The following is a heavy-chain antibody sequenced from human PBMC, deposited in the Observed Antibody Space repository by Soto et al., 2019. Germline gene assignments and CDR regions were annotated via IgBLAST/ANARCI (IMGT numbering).Heavy chain of an antibody. CDR2: IIPMYGTV. CDR3: AREILTTIGGTFYYYGLDV. CDR1: GGTFSSYA. D-gene: IGHD3-16*01. J-gene: IGHJ6*02. V-gene: IGHV1-69*12. Sequence: QVQLVQSGAEVKKPGSSVKVSCKASGGTFSSYAISWVRQAPGQGLEWMGGIIPMYGTVNYVQKFQGRVTLTADESTSTAYMELSSLRSEDTAVYYCAREILTTIGGTFYYYGLDVWGHGTAVTVSS.